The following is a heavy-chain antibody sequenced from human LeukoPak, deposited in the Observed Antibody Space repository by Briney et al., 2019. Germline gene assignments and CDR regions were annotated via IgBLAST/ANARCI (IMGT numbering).Heavy chain of an antibody. CDR2: FYYSGST. D-gene: IGHD5-18*01. J-gene: IGHJ4*02. V-gene: IGHV4-59*01. CDR3: ARGGDRYGFVY. Sequence: SETLSLTCTVSGGSISSYYWSWVRQPPGKRLEWIGCFYYSGSTNYNPSLKSRVTISADTSKNQFSLKLNSVTAADTAVYYCARGGDRYGFVYWGQGTLVTVSS. CDR1: GGSISSYY.